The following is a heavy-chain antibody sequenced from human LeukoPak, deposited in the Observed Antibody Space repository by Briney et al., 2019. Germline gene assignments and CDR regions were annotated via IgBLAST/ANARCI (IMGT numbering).Heavy chain of an antibody. D-gene: IGHD1-7*01. CDR1: GGSISSHY. V-gene: IGHV4-59*11. Sequence: PSETLSLTCTVSGGSISSHYWSWIRQPPGKGPEWIGYIYYSGSTNYNPSLKSRVTISVDTSKNQFSLKLSSVTAADTAVYYCARGETNYYYYYMDVWGKGTTVTVSS. CDR3: ARGETNYYYYYMDV. CDR2: IYYSGST. J-gene: IGHJ6*03.